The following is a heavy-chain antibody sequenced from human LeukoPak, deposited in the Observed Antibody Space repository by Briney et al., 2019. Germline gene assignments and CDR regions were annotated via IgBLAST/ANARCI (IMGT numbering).Heavy chain of an antibody. CDR3: AKEGDGSGSYYNPNWFDP. CDR2: ISGSGGST. J-gene: IGHJ5*02. D-gene: IGHD3-10*01. Sequence: GGSLRLSCAASGFTFSSYAMSWARQAPGKGLEWVSAISGSGGSTYYADSVKGRFTISRDNSKNTLYLQMNSLRAEDTAVYYCAKEGDGSGSYYNPNWFDPWGQGTLVTVSS. CDR1: GFTFSSYA. V-gene: IGHV3-23*01.